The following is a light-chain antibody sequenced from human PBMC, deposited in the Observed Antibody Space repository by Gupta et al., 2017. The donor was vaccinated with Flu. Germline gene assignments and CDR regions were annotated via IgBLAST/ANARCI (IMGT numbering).Light chain of an antibody. CDR2: EGS. CDR3: CSYAGSSTPYV. V-gene: IGLV2-23*01. J-gene: IGLJ1*01. CDR1: SSDVGSYNL. Sequence: QSALTQPASVSGSPGQSITISCTGTSSDVGSYNLVSWYQQHPGKAPKLMIYEGSKRPSGVSNRFSGSKSGNTASLTIXGXQAEDEXDYYCCSYAGSSTPYVFGTGTKVTVL.